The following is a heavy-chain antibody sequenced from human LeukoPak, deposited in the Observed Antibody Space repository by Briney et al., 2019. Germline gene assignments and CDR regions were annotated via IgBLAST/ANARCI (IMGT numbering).Heavy chain of an antibody. D-gene: IGHD6-13*01. CDR1: GFTFSSYE. Sequence: PGGSLRLSCAASGFTFSSYEMNWVRQAPGKGLEWVSSISSSSSYIYYADSVKGRFTISRDNSKNTLYLQMNSLRAEDTAVYYCARGNIAAALTFDYWGQGTLVTVSS. J-gene: IGHJ4*02. CDR2: ISSSSSYI. CDR3: ARGNIAAALTFDY. V-gene: IGHV3-21*01.